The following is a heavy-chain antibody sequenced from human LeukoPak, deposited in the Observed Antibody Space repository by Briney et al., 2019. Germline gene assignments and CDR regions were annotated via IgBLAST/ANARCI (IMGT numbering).Heavy chain of an antibody. V-gene: IGHV5-51*01. CDR3: ARRYYDISGSTFDY. CDR2: IYPGDSNT. Sequence: GESLQISCKGSGYSFTSYWIGWVRQLPGQGLEWMGIIYPGDSNTRYSPSFQGQVTISADKSISTAYLQWSSLKASDTAMYYCARRYYDISGSTFDYWGQGTLVIVSS. D-gene: IGHD3-22*01. J-gene: IGHJ4*02. CDR1: GYSFTSYW.